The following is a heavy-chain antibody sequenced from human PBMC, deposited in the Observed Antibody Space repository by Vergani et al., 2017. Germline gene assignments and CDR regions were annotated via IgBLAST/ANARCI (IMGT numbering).Heavy chain of an antibody. V-gene: IGHV3-23*01. CDR1: GFSFPGYA. Sequence: EVQLLESGGGLVQPGGSLRLSCEASGFSFPGYAMSWVRQAPGKGLEWVSSVSGSSATPYYADSVKGRFIISRDNSKNTLHLQMNSLRAEDTAVYYCARGEGGSYASDPWGQGTLVTVSS. CDR3: ARGEGGSYASDP. CDR2: VSGSSATP. D-gene: IGHD1-26*01. J-gene: IGHJ5*02.